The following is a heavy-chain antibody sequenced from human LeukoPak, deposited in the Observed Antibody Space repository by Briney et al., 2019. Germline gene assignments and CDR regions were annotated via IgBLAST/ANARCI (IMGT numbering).Heavy chain of an antibody. V-gene: IGHV4-39*07. D-gene: IGHD3-9*01. CDR2: IYYSGST. Sequence: PSETLSLTCTVSGGSISSSSYYWGWIRQPPGKGLEWIGSIYYSGSTYYNPSLKSRVTISVDTSKNQFSLKLSSVTAADTAVYYCAREPDILTGCLDYWGQGTLVTVSS. J-gene: IGHJ4*02. CDR3: AREPDILTGCLDY. CDR1: GGSISSSSYY.